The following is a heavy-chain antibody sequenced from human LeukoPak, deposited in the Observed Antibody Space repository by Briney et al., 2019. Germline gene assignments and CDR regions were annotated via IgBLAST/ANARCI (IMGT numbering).Heavy chain of an antibody. Sequence: PGGSLRLSCAASGFTFSSYAMSWVRQAPGKGLEWVSAISGTGGTTTYADSVKGRFTISRDNSKNTLYLQMNSLRAEDTAVYYCARRKYSSSKGAFDIWGQGTMVTVSS. CDR2: ISGTGGTT. J-gene: IGHJ3*02. V-gene: IGHV3-23*01. CDR1: GFTFSSYA. CDR3: ARRKYSSSKGAFDI. D-gene: IGHD6-6*01.